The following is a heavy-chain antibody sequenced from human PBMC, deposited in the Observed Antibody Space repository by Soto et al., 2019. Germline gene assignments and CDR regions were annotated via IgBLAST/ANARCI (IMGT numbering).Heavy chain of an antibody. D-gene: IGHD6-19*01. V-gene: IGHV3-74*01. J-gene: IGHJ6*02. CDR1: GFTFSSYW. Sequence: PGGSLRLSCAASGFTFSSYWMHWVRQAPGKGLVWVSRINSDGSSTSYADSVKGRFTISRDNAKNTLYLQMNSLRAEDTAVYYCARDAEAGDYYYCYGMDVWGQGTTVTVSS. CDR3: ARDAEAGDYYYCYGMDV. CDR2: INSDGSST.